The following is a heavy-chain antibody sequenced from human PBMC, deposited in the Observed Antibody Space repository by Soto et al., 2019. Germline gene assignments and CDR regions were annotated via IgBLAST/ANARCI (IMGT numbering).Heavy chain of an antibody. CDR2: FESGGSI. CDR3: ARAGVTPHFFAY. CDR1: GLSVRTNY. V-gene: IGHV3-53*01. D-gene: IGHD2-21*02. Sequence: GGSLRLSWAASGLSVRTNYMSWVRQAPGKGLEWVSVFESGGSIYYADSVKGRFIISRDYAKNTVYLQMNSLRADDTAVYYCARAGVTPHFFAYWGKGTLVTVSS. J-gene: IGHJ4*02.